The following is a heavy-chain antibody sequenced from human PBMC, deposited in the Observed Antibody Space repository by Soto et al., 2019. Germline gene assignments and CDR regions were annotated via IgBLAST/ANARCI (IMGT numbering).Heavy chain of an antibody. Sequence: GESLKICCKGSGYSFTSYWIGWVSQMPGKGLEWMGIIYPGDSDTRYSPSFQGQVTISADKSISTAYLQWSSLKASDTAMYYCARSDYVWGSYLSSNGMDVWGQGTTVTVSS. CDR1: GYSFTSYW. V-gene: IGHV5-51*01. J-gene: IGHJ6*02. CDR2: IYPGDSDT. D-gene: IGHD3-16*02. CDR3: ARSDYVWGSYLSSNGMDV.